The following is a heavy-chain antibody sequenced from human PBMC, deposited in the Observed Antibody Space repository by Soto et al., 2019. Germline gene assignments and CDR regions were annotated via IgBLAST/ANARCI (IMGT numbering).Heavy chain of an antibody. J-gene: IGHJ6*02. CDR2: IDPSDSYT. CDR1: GYSFTSYW. V-gene: IGHV5-10-1*01. Sequence: LKISCKGSGYSFTSYWISWVRQMPGKGLEWMGKIDPSDSYTNYSPSFQGHVTISADKSISTAYLQWSSLKASDTAMYYCARPGYYYYYGMDVWGQGTTVTVSS. CDR3: ARPGYYYYYGMDV.